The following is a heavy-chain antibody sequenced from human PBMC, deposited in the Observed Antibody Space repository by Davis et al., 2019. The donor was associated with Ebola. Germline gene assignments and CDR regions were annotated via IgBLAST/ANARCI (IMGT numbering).Heavy chain of an antibody. J-gene: IGHJ6*02. D-gene: IGHD1-26*01. CDR1: GDSVSSGG. Sequence: PSETLSLTCAISGDSVSSGGWNWIRQSPSRGLEWLGRTYYKSKWYNDYAVSVKSRITINPDTSKNQFSLQLNSVTPEDTAVYYCVRGWGRTGMGVWGQGTTVIVSS. V-gene: IGHV6-1*01. CDR2: TYYKSKWYN. CDR3: VRGWGRTGMGV.